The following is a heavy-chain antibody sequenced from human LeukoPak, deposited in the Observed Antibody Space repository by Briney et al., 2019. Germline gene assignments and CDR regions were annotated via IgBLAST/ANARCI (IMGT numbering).Heavy chain of an antibody. Sequence: GGSLRLSCAASGFTFDDYAMHWVRQAPGKGLEWVSGISWNSGSICYADSVKGRFTISRDNAKNSLYLQMNSLRAEDTAVYYCAKSRSGSPHSFDYWGQGTLVTVSS. CDR2: ISWNSGSI. D-gene: IGHD1-26*01. CDR1: GFTFDDYA. CDR3: AKSRSGSPHSFDY. V-gene: IGHV3-9*01. J-gene: IGHJ4*02.